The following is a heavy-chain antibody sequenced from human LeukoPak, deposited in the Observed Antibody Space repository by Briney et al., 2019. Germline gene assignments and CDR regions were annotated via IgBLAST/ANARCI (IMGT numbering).Heavy chain of an antibody. V-gene: IGHV3-74*01. CDR1: GFTFSNFW. D-gene: IGHD4-17*01. CDR2: IYGDGSFT. Sequence: PGGSLRLSCAASGFTFSNFWMHWVRQAPGKGLVWVALIYGDGSFTRYADSVKGRFTISRDNSKNTLYLQMNSLRAEDTAVYYCAKDLMTTVTNDFDYWGQGTLVTVSS. J-gene: IGHJ4*02. CDR3: AKDLMTTVTNDFDY.